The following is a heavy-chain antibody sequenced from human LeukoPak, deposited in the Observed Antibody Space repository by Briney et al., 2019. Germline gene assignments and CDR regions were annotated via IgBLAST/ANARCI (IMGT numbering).Heavy chain of an antibody. CDR1: GFTFSSYG. CDR2: ISYDGSNK. Sequence: PGGSLRLSCAASGFTFSSYGMHWVRQAPGKGLEWVAVISYDGSNKYYADSVKGRFTISRDNSKNTLYLQMNSLRAEDTAVYYYAKDLGYCSSTSCPNGMDVWGQGTTVTVSS. CDR3: AKDLGYCSSTSCPNGMDV. D-gene: IGHD2-2*01. V-gene: IGHV3-30*18. J-gene: IGHJ6*02.